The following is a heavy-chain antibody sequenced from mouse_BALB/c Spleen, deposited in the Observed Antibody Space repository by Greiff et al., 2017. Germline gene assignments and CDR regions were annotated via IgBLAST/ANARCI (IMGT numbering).Heavy chain of an antibody. J-gene: IGHJ2*01. CDR2: ISNLAYSI. Sequence: EVMLVESGGGLVQPGGSRKLSCAASGFTFSDYGMAWVRQAPGKGPEWVAFISNLAYSIYYADTVTGRFTISRENAKNTLYLEMSSLRSEDTAMYYCARARHYYGSSYDYWGQGTTLTVSS. CDR3: ARARHYYGSSYDY. D-gene: IGHD1-1*01. V-gene: IGHV5-15*02. CDR1: GFTFSDYG.